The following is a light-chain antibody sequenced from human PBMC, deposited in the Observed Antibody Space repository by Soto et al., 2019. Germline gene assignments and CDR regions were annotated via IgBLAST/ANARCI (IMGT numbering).Light chain of an antibody. CDR2: DNG. V-gene: IGLV1-51*01. J-gene: IGLJ2*01. CDR3: GTWDNSLSAV. CDR1: SSNIGSNY. Sequence: VLTQPPSVSAAPGQKVTISCSGSSSNIGSNYVSWYQQLPGAAPKLLIYDNGKRPSGIPDRFSGSQSGTSATLGITGLQTGDEADYYCGTWDNSLSAVFGGGTPLTVL.